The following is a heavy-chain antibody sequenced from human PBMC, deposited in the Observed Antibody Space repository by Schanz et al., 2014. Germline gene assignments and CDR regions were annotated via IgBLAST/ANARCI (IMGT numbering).Heavy chain of an antibody. Sequence: EVQLLESGGGLVRPGGSLRLSCAASGFTFSNYAMSWVRQAPGKGLEWVSGISGSGGTTHYADSVEGRFTISRVNSKNTLYLRMKGLRAEDTAVYYCAKDLLYGAPMPLNHLDYWGQGTLGTVSS. CDR1: GFTFSNYA. J-gene: IGHJ4*02. V-gene: IGHV3-23*01. CDR3: AKDLLYGAPMPLNHLDY. D-gene: IGHD2-2*01. CDR2: ISGSGGTT.